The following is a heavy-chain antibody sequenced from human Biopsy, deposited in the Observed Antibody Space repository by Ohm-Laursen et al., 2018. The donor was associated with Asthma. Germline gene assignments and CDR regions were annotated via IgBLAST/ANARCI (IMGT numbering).Heavy chain of an antibody. CDR3: ASDFPKDYVRCNFQF. Sequence: GASVKVSCNVSGYSLTDLSMHWVRQAPGQGLEWMGGHDHEKGGTVNARRFQGRVTMTEDTSTDTAYMELSSLSSDDTAVYYCASDFPKDYVRCNFQFWGQGTLVTVSS. V-gene: IGHV1-24*01. CDR1: GYSLTDLS. D-gene: IGHD4-17*01. CDR2: HDHEKGGT. J-gene: IGHJ4*02.